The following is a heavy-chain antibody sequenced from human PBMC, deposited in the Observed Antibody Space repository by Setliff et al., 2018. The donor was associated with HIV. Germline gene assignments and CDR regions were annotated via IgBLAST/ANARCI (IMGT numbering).Heavy chain of an antibody. CDR2: IKQDGSEK. D-gene: IGHD6-13*01. V-gene: IGHV3-7*03. CDR1: GFTSSQYW. J-gene: IGHJ4*02. CDR3: ARQGGRYSSPSY. Sequence: PGGSLRLSCAASGFTSSQYWMAWVRQAPGKGLEWLANIKQDGSEKNYVDSVRGRFTISRDNANNSLHLQMNSLRGEDTALYYCARQGGRYSSPSYWGQGILVTVSS.